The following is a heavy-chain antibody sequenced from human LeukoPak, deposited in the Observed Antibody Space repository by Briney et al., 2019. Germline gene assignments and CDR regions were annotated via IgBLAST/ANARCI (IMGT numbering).Heavy chain of an antibody. CDR1: GFTFSSYE. CDR2: ISSSGSTI. V-gene: IGHV3-48*03. D-gene: IGHD6-25*01. J-gene: IGHJ1*01. CDR3: AKEPTSYSSGWYFHH. Sequence: GGSLRLSCAASGFTFSSYEMNWVRQAPGKGLEWVSYISSSGSTIYYADSVKGRFTISRDNSKNTLDLQMYSLRAEDTAVYYCAKEPTSYSSGWYFHHWGRGTLVTVSS.